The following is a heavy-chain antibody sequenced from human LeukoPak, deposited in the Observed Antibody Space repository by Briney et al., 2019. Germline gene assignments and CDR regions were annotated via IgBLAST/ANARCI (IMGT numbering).Heavy chain of an antibody. CDR2: INHSGST. V-gene: IGHV4-34*01. CDR1: GGSFSGYY. J-gene: IGHJ4*02. CDR3: ARRGASSSEEY. D-gene: IGHD6-6*01. Sequence: SETLSLTCAVYGGSFSGYYWSWIRQPPGKGLEWIGEINHSGSTNYNPSLKSRVTISVDTSKNQFSLKLSSVTAADTAVYYCARRGASSSEEYWGQGTLVIVSS.